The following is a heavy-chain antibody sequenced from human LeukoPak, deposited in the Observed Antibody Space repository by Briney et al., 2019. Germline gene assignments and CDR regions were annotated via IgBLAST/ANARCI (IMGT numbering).Heavy chain of an antibody. CDR3: ARDQYYDSSGYSFGDY. D-gene: IGHD3-22*01. Sequence: PGGSLRLSCAASGFTFSSYGMHWVRQAPGKGLEWVAVISYDGSNKYYADSVKGRFTISRDNSKNTLYLQMNSLRAEDTAVYYCARDQYYDSSGYSFGDYWGQGTLVTVSS. J-gene: IGHJ4*02. V-gene: IGHV3-30*03. CDR1: GFTFSSYG. CDR2: ISYDGSNK.